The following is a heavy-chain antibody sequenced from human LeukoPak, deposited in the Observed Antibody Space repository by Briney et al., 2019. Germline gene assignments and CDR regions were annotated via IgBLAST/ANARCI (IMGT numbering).Heavy chain of an antibody. J-gene: IGHJ3*02. D-gene: IGHD6-13*01. CDR2: ISGSGGST. V-gene: IGHV3-23*01. CDR1: GFSFSNYG. CDR3: AKGVSAAAGDAFDI. Sequence: GGSLRLSCAASGFSFSNYGIHWVRQAPGKGLEWVSVISGSGGSTYYADSVKGRFTISRDNSKNTLYLQMSSLRAGDTAVYYCAKGVSAAAGDAFDIWGQGTMVTVSS.